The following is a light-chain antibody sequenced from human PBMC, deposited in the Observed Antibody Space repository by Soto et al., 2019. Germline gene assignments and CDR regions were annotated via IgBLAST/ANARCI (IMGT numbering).Light chain of an antibody. CDR3: QQYNYFWA. V-gene: IGKV1-5*01. Sequence: DIQMTQSPSTLSASVGDRVTITCRASQRISSWLAWYQQKPGKAPKLLIYDASNLESGVPSRFSGGGSGTEFSLTISSLQPDDLATYYCQQYNYFWAFGQGTRVEIK. CDR1: QRISSW. J-gene: IGKJ1*01. CDR2: DAS.